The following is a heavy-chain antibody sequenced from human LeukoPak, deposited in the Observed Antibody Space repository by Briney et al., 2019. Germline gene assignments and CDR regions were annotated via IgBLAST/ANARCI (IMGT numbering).Heavy chain of an antibody. CDR1: GYTFTSYY. CDR2: INPSGGST. CDR3: ARDQLVGTFPMDV. J-gene: IGHJ6*03. Sequence: ASVKVSCKASGYTFTSYYMHWVRQSPGQGLEWMGIINPSGGSTSYAQKFQGRVTMTRDTSTSTVYMELSSLRSEDTAVYYCARDQLVGTFPMDVWGKGTTVTVSS. D-gene: IGHD1-26*01. V-gene: IGHV1-46*01.